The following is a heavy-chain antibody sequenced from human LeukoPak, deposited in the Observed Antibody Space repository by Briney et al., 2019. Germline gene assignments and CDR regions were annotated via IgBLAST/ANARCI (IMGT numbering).Heavy chain of an antibody. CDR1: GGTFSSYA. V-gene: IGHV1-69*05. J-gene: IGHJ6*02. Sequence: ASVKVSCKASGGTFSSYAISWVRQAPGQGLEWMGGIIPIFGTANYAQKFQGRVTITRDTSASTAFMELSSLRSEDTAVYYCARPRRENSSGTFSYYGIDVWGQGTTVTVSS. D-gene: IGHD6-19*01. CDR3: ARPRRENSSGTFSYYGIDV. CDR2: IIPIFGTA.